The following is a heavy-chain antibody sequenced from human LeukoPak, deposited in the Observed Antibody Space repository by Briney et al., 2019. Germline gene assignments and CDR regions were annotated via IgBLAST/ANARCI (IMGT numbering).Heavy chain of an antibody. CDR2: IRYDGSNK. V-gene: IGHV3-30*02. D-gene: IGHD4-23*01. J-gene: IGHJ4*02. CDR3: AKGGPTTVVTFYYFDY. CDR1: GFTFPNYA. Sequence: GGSLRLSCAASGFTFPNYAMTWVRQAPGKGLEWVAFIRYDGSNKYYADSVKGRFTISRDNSKNTLYLQMNSLRAEDTAVYYCAKGGPTTVVTFYYFDYWGQGTLVTVSS.